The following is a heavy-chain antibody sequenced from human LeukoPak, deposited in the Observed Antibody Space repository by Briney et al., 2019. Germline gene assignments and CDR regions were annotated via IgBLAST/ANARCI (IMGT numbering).Heavy chain of an antibody. D-gene: IGHD5-18*01. CDR3: ARQKNGYSYGNYFDY. V-gene: IGHV4-34*01. Sequence: SETLSLTCAVYGGSFSGYYWSWIRQPPGKGLEWIGEINHSGSTNYNPSLKSRVTISVDTSKNQFSLKLSSATAADTAVYYCARQKNGYSYGNYFDYWGQGTLVTVSS. J-gene: IGHJ4*02. CDR2: INHSGST. CDR1: GGSFSGYY.